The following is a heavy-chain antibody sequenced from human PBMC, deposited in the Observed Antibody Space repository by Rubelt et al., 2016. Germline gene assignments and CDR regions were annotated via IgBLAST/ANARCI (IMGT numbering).Heavy chain of an antibody. CDR1: GYTFTSYY. CDR2: ISAYNGNT. V-gene: IGHV1-18*04. D-gene: IGHD7-27*01. J-gene: IGHJ4*02. Sequence: QVQLVQSGAEVKKPGASVKVSCKASGYTFTSYYMHWVRQAPGQGLEGMGWISAYNGNTNYAQKRQGRVTMSTDTSTSTAYMELRSRRSDDTAVYYCARYLGIEGDFDYWGQGTLVTVSS. CDR3: ARYLGIEGDFDY.